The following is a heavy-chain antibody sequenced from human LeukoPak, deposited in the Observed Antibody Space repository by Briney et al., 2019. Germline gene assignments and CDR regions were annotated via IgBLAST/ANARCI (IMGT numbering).Heavy chain of an antibody. D-gene: IGHD3-9*01. V-gene: IGHV1-24*01. CDR1: GDTLTELS. Sequence: ASVKVSCKVSGDTLTELSTHWMRQAPGKGLEWMGGFDPEHGEMIYAQKLQGRVTMTEGRSTDTAYMELSSLRSEDTAVYYCATGGPWDLLKYWGQGTLVTVSS. J-gene: IGHJ4*02. CDR3: ATGGPWDLLKY. CDR2: FDPEHGEM.